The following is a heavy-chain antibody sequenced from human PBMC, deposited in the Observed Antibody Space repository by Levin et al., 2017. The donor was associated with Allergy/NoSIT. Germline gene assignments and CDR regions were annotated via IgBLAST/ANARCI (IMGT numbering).Heavy chain of an antibody. Sequence: GESLKISCKASGYTFTSYDINWVRQATGQGLEWMGWMNPNSGNTGYAQKFQGRVTMTRNTSISTAYMELSSLRSEDTAVYYCARYGSSWYVGDHYYYYYMDVWGKGTTVTVSS. V-gene: IGHV1-8*01. D-gene: IGHD6-13*01. CDR2: MNPNSGNT. J-gene: IGHJ6*03. CDR1: GYTFTSYD. CDR3: ARYGSSWYVGDHYYYYYMDV.